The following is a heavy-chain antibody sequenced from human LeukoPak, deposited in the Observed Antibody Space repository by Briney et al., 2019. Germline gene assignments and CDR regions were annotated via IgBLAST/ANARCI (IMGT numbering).Heavy chain of an antibody. CDR1: GYTFTGYY. Sequence: ASVKVSCKASGYTFTGYYMHWVRQAPGQGLEWMGWINPNSGGTNHAQKFQGRVTMTRDTSISTAYMELSRLRSDDTAVYYCASLRFLEWPYAFDIWGQGTMVTVSS. V-gene: IGHV1-2*02. J-gene: IGHJ3*02. D-gene: IGHD3-3*01. CDR2: INPNSGGT. CDR3: ASLRFLEWPYAFDI.